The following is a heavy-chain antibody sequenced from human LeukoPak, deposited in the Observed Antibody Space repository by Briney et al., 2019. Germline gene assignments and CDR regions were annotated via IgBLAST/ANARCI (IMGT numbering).Heavy chain of an antibody. Sequence: GGSLRLSCAASGFTFSSYAMNWVRQAPGKALEWVSAISGSGGSTYYADSVKGRFTISRDNSKNTLYLQMNSLRAEDTAVYYCAKGTAESSGWYEGYFDYWGQGTLVTVSS. V-gene: IGHV3-23*01. CDR2: ISGSGGST. CDR1: GFTFSSYA. D-gene: IGHD6-13*01. J-gene: IGHJ4*02. CDR3: AKGTAESSGWYEGYFDY.